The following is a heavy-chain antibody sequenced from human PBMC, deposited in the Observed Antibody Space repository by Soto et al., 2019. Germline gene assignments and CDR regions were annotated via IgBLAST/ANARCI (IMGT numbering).Heavy chain of an antibody. D-gene: IGHD2-2*03. CDR3: ASGQDGYQHEAFEI. CDR1: GGSINNIVYY. J-gene: IGHJ3*02. CDR2: IYQTGST. V-gene: IGHV4-39*01. Sequence: QLQLQESGPALVKPSETLSLTCSVSGGSINNIVYYWGWVRQPPGKGLEWIGRIYQTGSTYYNPSLKSRVTISADTSKNQLSLTVTSVTAADTSVYYCASGQDGYQHEAFEIWGRGTMVTVSS.